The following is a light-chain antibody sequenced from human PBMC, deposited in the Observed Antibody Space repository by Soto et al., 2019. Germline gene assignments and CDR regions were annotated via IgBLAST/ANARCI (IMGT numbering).Light chain of an antibody. J-gene: IGKJ1*01. CDR2: DAS. Sequence: EIVLTQSPATLSLSPGERGTLSCRASQSVSNSLAWYQQKPGQAPRLLIYDASNRATGIPARFSGSGPGTDFTLTISSLEPEDFAVYYCQQRSNWPRTFGQGTKVEIK. V-gene: IGKV3-11*01. CDR1: QSVSNS. CDR3: QQRSNWPRT.